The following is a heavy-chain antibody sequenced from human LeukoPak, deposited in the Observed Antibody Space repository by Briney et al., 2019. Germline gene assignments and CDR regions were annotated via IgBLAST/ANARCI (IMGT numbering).Heavy chain of an antibody. CDR2: IKQDGSEK. CDR3: ARAMDV. Sequence: GGSLRLSCGASGFTFSSYWMTWVRQAPGKGLEWVANIKQDGSEKYYVDSVKGRFTISGDNARNSLYLQMNSLRAEDTAVYYCARAMDVWGKGTTVTVSS. CDR1: GFTFSSYW. J-gene: IGHJ6*04. V-gene: IGHV3-7*01.